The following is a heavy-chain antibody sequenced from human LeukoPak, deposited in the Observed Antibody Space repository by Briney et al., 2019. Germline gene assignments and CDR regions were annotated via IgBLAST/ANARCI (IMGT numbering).Heavy chain of an antibody. V-gene: IGHV1-18*01. J-gene: IGHJ6*03. D-gene: IGHD6-6*01. CDR2: ISAYNGNT. CDR1: GYTFTSYG. Sequence: ASVKVSCKASGYTFTSYGISWVRQAPGQGLEWMGWISAYNGNTNSAQKLQGRVTMTTGTSTSTAYMELRSLRSDDTAVYYCARDWSLPRSSSRYYYYYMDVWGKGTTVTVSS. CDR3: ARDWSLPRSSSRYYYYYMDV.